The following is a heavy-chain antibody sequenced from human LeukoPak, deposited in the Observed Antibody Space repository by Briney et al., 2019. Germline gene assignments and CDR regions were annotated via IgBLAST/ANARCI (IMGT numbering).Heavy chain of an antibody. CDR1: GFTVSSNY. CDR3: ATGVDTAMVTSDY. J-gene: IGHJ4*02. CDR2: IYSGGSK. V-gene: IGHV3-53*01. D-gene: IGHD5-18*01. Sequence: GGSLRLSCAASGFTVSSNYMSWVRQAPGKGLEWVSVIYSGGSKYYADSVKGRFTISRDNSKNTLYLQMNSLRAEDTAVYYCATGVDTAMVTSDYWGQGTLVTVSS.